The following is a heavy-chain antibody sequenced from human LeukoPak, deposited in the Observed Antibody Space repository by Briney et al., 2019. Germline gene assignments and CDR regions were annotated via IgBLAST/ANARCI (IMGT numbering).Heavy chain of an antibody. J-gene: IGHJ5*02. CDR3: AKGPSSSWSNWFDP. D-gene: IGHD6-13*01. Sequence: GGSLRLSCAASGFTFDDYGMSWVRQAPGKGLEWVSAISGSGGSTYYADSVKGRFTISRDNSKNTLYLQMNSLRAEDTAVYYCAKGPSSSWSNWFDPWGQGTLVTVSS. CDR1: GFTFDDYG. V-gene: IGHV3-23*01. CDR2: ISGSGGST.